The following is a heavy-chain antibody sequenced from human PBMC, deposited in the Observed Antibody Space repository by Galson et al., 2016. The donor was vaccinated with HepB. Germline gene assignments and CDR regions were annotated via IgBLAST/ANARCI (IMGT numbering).Heavy chain of an antibody. V-gene: IGHV3-7*01. CDR2: INQDETTT. D-gene: IGHD3-16*01. J-gene: IGHJ3*02. CDR1: GFTFSSYW. Sequence: SLRLSCAASGFTFSSYWLAWFRRAPERGLEWVANINQDETTTNYIDSVKGRFTISRDNAKNSVYLQMSRLRAEDTAVYYCATEVRGGASDIWGQGTKVTVSS. CDR3: ATEVRGGASDI.